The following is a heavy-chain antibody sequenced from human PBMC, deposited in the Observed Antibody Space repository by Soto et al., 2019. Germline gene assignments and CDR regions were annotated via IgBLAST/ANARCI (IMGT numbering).Heavy chain of an antibody. D-gene: IGHD4-17*01. CDR1: GFIFSTYG. CDR2: ISYDGTNK. V-gene: IGHV3-30*18. J-gene: IGHJ6*02. CDR3: AKDLQSYGDYDYYCYGMDV. Sequence: QVQLVESGGGEVQPGRSLTISCAASGFIFSTYGMHWVRQTPGKGLEWVAVISYDGTNKFYSDSVKGRFTISRDNFKNTLTRQMNSLRADDTAVYSCAKDLQSYGDYDYYCYGMDVWGLGTRVTVSS.